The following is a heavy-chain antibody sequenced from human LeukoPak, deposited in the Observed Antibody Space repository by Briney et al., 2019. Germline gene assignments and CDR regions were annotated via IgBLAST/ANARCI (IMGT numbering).Heavy chain of an antibody. CDR3: AKGSVVTAYNWFDP. D-gene: IGHD2-21*02. CDR1: GFTVSNNY. J-gene: IGHJ5*02. Sequence: GGSLRLSCAVSGFTVSNNYMSWVRQAPGKGLEWVSIIYSDATTYYSDSVKGRFTISRDNSKNTLYLQMNSLRAEDTAVYYCAKGSVVTAYNWFDPWGQGTLVTVSS. V-gene: IGHV3-53*01. CDR2: IYSDATT.